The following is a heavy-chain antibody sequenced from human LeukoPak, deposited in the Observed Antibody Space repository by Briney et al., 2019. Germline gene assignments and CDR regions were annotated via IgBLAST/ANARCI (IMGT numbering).Heavy chain of an antibody. CDR2: IYHSGST. D-gene: IGHD3-22*01. V-gene: IGHV4-39*07. Sequence: PSETLSFTCAVSGASISSSNYYWGWVRQSPGKGLEWIGSIYHSGSTYYNPSLKSRVTISVDTSKNQFSLKLSSVTAADTAVYYCARDGEYYDSSGLLDYWGQGTLVTVSS. J-gene: IGHJ4*02. CDR1: GASISSSNYY. CDR3: ARDGEYYDSSGLLDY.